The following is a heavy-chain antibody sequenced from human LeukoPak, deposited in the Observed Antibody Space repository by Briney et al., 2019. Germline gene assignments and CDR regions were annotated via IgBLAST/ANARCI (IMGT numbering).Heavy chain of an antibody. V-gene: IGHV1-69*13. Sequence: SVKVSCKASGGTFSSYAISWVRQAPGQGLEWMGGIIPIFGTANYAQKFQGRVTITADESTSTAYMELSSLRSEDTAVYYCARVGHYDILTGYYGGGCAFDIWGQGTMVTVSS. CDR3: ARVGHYDILTGYYGGGCAFDI. J-gene: IGHJ3*02. CDR1: GGTFSSYA. CDR2: IIPIFGTA. D-gene: IGHD3-9*01.